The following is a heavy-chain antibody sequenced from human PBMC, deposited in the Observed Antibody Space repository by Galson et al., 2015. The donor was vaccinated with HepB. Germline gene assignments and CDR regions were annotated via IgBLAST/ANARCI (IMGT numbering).Heavy chain of an antibody. V-gene: IGHV1-58*01. CDR1: GFTFTSSA. J-gene: IGHJ4*02. CDR3: AAGIVVVPAATPYYFDY. CDR2: VVVGSGNT. D-gene: IGHD2-2*01. Sequence: SVKVSCKASGFTFTSSAVQWVRQARGQRLEWIGWVVVGSGNTNYAQKFQERVTITRDMSTSTAYMELSSLRSEDTAVYYCAAGIVVVPAATPYYFDYWGQGTLVTVSS.